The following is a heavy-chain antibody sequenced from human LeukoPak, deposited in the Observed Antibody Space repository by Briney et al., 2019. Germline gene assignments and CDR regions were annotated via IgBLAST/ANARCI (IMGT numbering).Heavy chain of an antibody. CDR2: INPNSCGT. D-gene: IGHD3-10*01. J-gene: IGHJ6*02. CDR3: GRVGQGGKVWGVITLYGMDV. Sequence: ASVKVSCQASGYTFTGYYMHWVRQAPGQGLDWMGWINPNSCGTNYAQKFQGRVTMTRDTSISTAYMELSRPGADDTALYYCGRVGQGGKVWGVITLYGMDVWGQGTTVSVSS. CDR1: GYTFTGYY. V-gene: IGHV1-2*02.